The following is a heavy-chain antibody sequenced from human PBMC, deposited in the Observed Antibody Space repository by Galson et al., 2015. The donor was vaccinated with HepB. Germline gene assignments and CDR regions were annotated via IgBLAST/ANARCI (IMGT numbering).Heavy chain of an antibody. CDR2: IIPLFGIA. J-gene: IGHJ4*02. CDR1: GDSFSSYA. V-gene: IGHV1-69*13. CDR3: ARDPDCGADTCYQLTY. D-gene: IGHD2-15*01. Sequence: SVKVSCKVSGDSFSSYAISWVRQAPGQGLEWMGGIIPLFGIATYAQKFQGRVTITVDESTITAYMELSSLRSEDSAVYYCARDPDCGADTCYQLTYWGQGTLVTVSS.